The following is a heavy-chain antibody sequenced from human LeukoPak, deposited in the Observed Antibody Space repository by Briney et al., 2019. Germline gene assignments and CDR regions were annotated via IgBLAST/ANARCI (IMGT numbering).Heavy chain of an antibody. Sequence: GGSLRLSCAASGFTFSSYAMHWVRQAPGKGLEWVAVISYDGSNKYYADSVKGRFTISRDNSKNTLYLQMNSLRAEDTAVYYCARDRHGGRVFDYWGQGTLVTVSS. CDR3: ARDRHGGRVFDY. CDR1: GFTFSSYA. V-gene: IGHV3-30-3*01. D-gene: IGHD4-23*01. CDR2: ISYDGSNK. J-gene: IGHJ4*02.